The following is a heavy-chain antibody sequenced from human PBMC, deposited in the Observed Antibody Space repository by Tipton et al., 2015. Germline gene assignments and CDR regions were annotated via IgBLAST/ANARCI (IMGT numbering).Heavy chain of an antibody. V-gene: IGHV3-11*01. J-gene: IGHJ6*02. D-gene: IGHD1-26*01. CDR1: GFTFSDYS. CDR3: ARRSGRDYYGMDA. CDR2: ITSSGSTM. Sequence: SLRLSCAASGFTFSDYSMKWIRQAPGEGLEWVSEITSSGSTMYYADSVKGRFTISRDNAKNSLYLRMNSLRVDDTAVYYCARRSGRDYYGMDAWGQGTTVTVSS.